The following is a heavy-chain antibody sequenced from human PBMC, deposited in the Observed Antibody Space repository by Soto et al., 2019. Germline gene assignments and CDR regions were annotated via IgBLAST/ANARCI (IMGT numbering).Heavy chain of an antibody. CDR2: IFSTEET. CDR3: ARVATLDFWSASYRG. J-gene: IGHJ4*02. CDR1: GISLSKSKMG. D-gene: IGHD3-3*01. Sequence: QITLKESGPVLVKPTETLTLTCTVSGISLSKSKMGVSWIRQPPGKALEWLAHIFSTEETSYNASLKSRLTISQDTSKSQVVLTMTNVDPVDTATYYCARVATLDFWSASYRGWGQGLLVTVSS. V-gene: IGHV2-26*01.